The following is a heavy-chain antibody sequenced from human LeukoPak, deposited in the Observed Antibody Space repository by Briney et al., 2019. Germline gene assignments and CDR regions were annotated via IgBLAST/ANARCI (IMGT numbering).Heavy chain of an antibody. V-gene: IGHV1-69*13. CDR1: GGTFSSYA. CDR3: ASVYKYGMDV. J-gene: IGHJ6*02. CDR2: IIPIFGTA. Sequence: ASVKVSCKASGGTFSSYAISWVRQAPGQGLEWMGGIIPIFGTANYAQKFQGRVTITADGSTSTAYMELSSLRSEDTAVYYCASVYKYGMDVWGQGTTVIVSS.